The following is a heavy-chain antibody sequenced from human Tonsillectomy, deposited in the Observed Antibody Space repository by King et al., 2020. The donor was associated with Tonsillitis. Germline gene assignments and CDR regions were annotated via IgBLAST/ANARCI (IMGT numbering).Heavy chain of an antibody. D-gene: IGHD3-3*01. Sequence: QLQESGPGLVKPSETLSLTCTVSGGSISRSGYYWGWIRQAPGKGLEWIGTMYYSGCPYYNPSLKSRVTVSVDTAKNQFSLNLSSVTAADTAVYYCVTKGFILEAFEIWGQGTLVTVSS. J-gene: IGHJ3*02. CDR1: GGSISRSGYY. CDR3: VTKGFILEAFEI. V-gene: IGHV4-39*01. CDR2: MYYSGCP.